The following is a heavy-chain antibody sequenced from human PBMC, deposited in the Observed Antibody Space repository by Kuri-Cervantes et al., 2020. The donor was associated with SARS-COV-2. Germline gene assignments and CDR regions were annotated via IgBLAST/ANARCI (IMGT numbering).Heavy chain of an antibody. D-gene: IGHD3-3*01. CDR3: AREGPLGSYDFWSGYYHNYDY. CDR1: GGTFSSYA. Sequence: SVKVSCKASGGTFSSYAISWVRQAPGQGLEWMGGIIPIFGTANYAQKFQGRVTITTDESTSTAYMELSSLRSEDTAVYYCAREGPLGSYDFWSGYYHNYDYWGQGTLVTV. V-gene: IGHV1-69*05. CDR2: IIPIFGTA. J-gene: IGHJ4*02.